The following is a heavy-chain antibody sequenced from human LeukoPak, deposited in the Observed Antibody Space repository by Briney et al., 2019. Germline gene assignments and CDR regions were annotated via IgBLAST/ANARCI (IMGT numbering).Heavy chain of an antibody. CDR1: GFTFSSYG. CDR3: AKDKTTARRGDAFDI. CDR2: ISATGGTT. Sequence: GGSLRLSCAASGFTFSSYGMSWVRQAPGKGLEWVSAISATGGTTYYADSVKGRFTISRDNSKNTLYLQMNSLRAEDTAVYYCAKDKTTARRGDAFDIWGQGTMVTVSS. J-gene: IGHJ3*02. V-gene: IGHV3-23*01. D-gene: IGHD4-17*01.